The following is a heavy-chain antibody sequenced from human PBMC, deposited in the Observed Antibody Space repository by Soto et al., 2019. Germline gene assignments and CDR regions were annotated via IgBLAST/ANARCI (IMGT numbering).Heavy chain of an antibody. J-gene: IGHJ3*02. CDR2: INAGNGNT. D-gene: IGHD6-13*01. Sequence: ASVKVSCKASGYTFTSYAMHWVRQAPGQRLEWMGWINAGNGNTKYSQKFQGRVTITRDASASTAYMELSSLRSEDTAVYYCAREGSAGSHDAFDIWGQGTMVTVSS. CDR3: AREGSAGSHDAFDI. CDR1: GYTFTSYA. V-gene: IGHV1-3*01.